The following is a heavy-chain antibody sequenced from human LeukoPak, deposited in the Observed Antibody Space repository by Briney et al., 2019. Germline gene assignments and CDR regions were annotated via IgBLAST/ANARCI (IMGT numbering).Heavy chain of an antibody. CDR1: GFTFSSHS. CDR2: ISGSGDNT. CDR3: TSFPRADTPDIVFEF. V-gene: IGHV3-23*01. D-gene: IGHD2-15*01. Sequence: GGSLRLSCAASGFTFSSHSMSWVRQAPGKGLEWVSVISGSGDNTDYADSVKGRFTISRDNSRNTVYLQMNSLRAEDTAVYYCTSFPRADTPDIVFEFWGQGALVTVSS. J-gene: IGHJ4*02.